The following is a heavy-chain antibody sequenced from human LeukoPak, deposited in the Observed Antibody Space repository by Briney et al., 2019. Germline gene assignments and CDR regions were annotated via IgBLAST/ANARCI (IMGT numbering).Heavy chain of an antibody. CDR2: ISYDGSNK. Sequence: GGSLRLSCAASGFTFSSYAMHWVRQAPGKGLEWVAVISYDGSNKYYADSVKGRFTISRDNSKNTLYLQMNSLRAEDTAVYYCARADSSSRTPFDYWGQGTLVTVSS. CDR1: GFTFSSYA. D-gene: IGHD6-13*01. J-gene: IGHJ4*02. CDR3: ARADSSSRTPFDY. V-gene: IGHV3-30-3*01.